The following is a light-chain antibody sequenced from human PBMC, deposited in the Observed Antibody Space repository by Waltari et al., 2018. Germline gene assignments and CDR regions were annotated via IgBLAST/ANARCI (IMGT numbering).Light chain of an antibody. Sequence: QSVLTQPPSASGTPGQRVTISCSGRSSNIGSNSINWYQQLPGTAPKLLIYSNNQRPSGVPDRFSGSKSGTSASLAISGLQSEDEADYHCAAWDDSLNGVIFGGGTKLTVL. V-gene: IGLV1-44*01. CDR2: SNN. J-gene: IGLJ2*01. CDR3: AAWDDSLNGVI. CDR1: SSNIGSNS.